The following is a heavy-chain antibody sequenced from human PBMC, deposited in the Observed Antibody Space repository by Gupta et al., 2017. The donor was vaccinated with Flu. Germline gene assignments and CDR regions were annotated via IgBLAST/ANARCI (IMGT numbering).Heavy chain of an antibody. J-gene: IGHJ6*02. V-gene: IGHV6-1*01. D-gene: IGHD1-1*01. CDR3: ARDGVSTTGTTIYYGMDV. Sequence: QVQLQQSGPGLVKTSQTLSSTCAIPGDCGSSHCSAWNWVRQSPSRSLEWLGRTYYRSKWYNDYAVSVKSRITINPDTSKNQFSLQLNSVTPEDTAVYYCARDGVSTTGTTIYYGMDVWGQGTTVTVSS. CDR2: TYYRSKWYN. CDR1: GDCGSSHCSA.